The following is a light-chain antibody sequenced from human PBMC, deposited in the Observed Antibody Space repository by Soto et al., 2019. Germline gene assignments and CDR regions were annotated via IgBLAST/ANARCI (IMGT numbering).Light chain of an antibody. CDR3: QSYDSSLSGVV. CDR2: GNS. Sequence: VLTQPPSVSGAPGQRVTISCTGSSSKIGAGYDVHWYQQLPGTAPKLLIYGNSNRPSGVPDRFSGSKSGTSASLAITGLQAEDEADYYCQSYDSSLSGVVFGGGTKLTVL. CDR1: SSKIGAGYD. J-gene: IGLJ2*01. V-gene: IGLV1-40*01.